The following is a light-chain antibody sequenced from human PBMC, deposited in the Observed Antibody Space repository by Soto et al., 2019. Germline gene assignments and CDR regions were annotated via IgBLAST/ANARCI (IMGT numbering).Light chain of an antibody. J-gene: IGLJ1*01. CDR1: SSDVGGYNY. V-gene: IGLV2-11*01. Sequence: QSVLTRPRSVSGSPGQSVTISCTGTSSDVGGYNYVSWYQQHPGKAPKLMIYDVSKRPSGVPDRFSGSKSGNTASLTISGLQAEDEADYYCCSYAGSYTYVFGTGTNVTVL. CDR3: CSYAGSYTYV. CDR2: DVS.